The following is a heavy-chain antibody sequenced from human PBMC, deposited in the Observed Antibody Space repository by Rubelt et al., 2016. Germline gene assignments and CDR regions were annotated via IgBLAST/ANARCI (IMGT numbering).Heavy chain of an antibody. J-gene: IGHJ5*02. D-gene: IGHD2-2*01. V-gene: IGHV1-8*01. Sequence: KPGASVKVSCKASGYTFTGYDINWVRQATGQGLEWMGWMNPNSGNTGYAQKFQGRVTMTRNTSISTAYMELSSLRSEDTAVYYCARGYDIVVVPAADKYNWFDPWGQGTLVTVSS. CDR1: GYTFTGYD. CDR2: MNPNSGNT. CDR3: ARGYDIVVVPAADKYNWFDP.